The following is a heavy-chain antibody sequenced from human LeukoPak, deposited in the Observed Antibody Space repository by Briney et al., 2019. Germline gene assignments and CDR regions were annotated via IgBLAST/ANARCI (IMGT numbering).Heavy chain of an antibody. CDR3: ARSGCSGGSCYPLYFDY. V-gene: IGHV3-7*01. CDR2: IKQDGSET. CDR1: GFTFSRFW. J-gene: IGHJ4*02. Sequence: GGSLRLSCAPSGFTFSRFWMSWVRQAPGKALEWVANIKQDGSETYYVDSVKGRFTISRDNAKNSLYLQMNSLRAEDTAVYYCARSGCSGGSCYPLYFDYWGQGTLVTVSS. D-gene: IGHD2-15*01.